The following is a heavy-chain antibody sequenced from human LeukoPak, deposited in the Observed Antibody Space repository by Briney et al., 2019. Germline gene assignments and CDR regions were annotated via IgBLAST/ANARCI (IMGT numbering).Heavy chain of an antibody. CDR2: IIPIFGTA. CDR3: ARDEAYCSGGSCGAFDI. CDR1: GGTFSSYA. D-gene: IGHD2-15*01. V-gene: IGHV1-69*13. J-gene: IGHJ3*02. Sequence: SVKVSCKASGGTFSSYAISWVRQAPGQGLEWMGGIIPIFGTANYAQKFQGRVTTTADESTSTAYMELSSLRSEDTAVYYCARDEAYCSGGSCGAFDIWGQGTMVTVSS.